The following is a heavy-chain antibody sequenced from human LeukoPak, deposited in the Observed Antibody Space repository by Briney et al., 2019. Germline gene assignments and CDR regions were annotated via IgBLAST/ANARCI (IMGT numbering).Heavy chain of an antibody. J-gene: IGHJ4*02. CDR2: IYSGGTT. D-gene: IGHD2-8*01. V-gene: IGHV3-53*01. CDR1: GFTVSSNY. CDR3: ATGYCTNGVCYWAPFDY. Sequence: GGSLRLSCAASGFTVSSNYMNWVRQAPGKGLERVSLIYSGGTTYYADSVKGRFTISRDNSKNTLYLQMNSLRAEDTAIYYCATGYCTNGVCYWAPFDYWGQGTLVTVPS.